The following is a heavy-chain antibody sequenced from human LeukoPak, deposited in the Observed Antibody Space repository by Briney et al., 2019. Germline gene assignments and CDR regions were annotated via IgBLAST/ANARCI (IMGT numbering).Heavy chain of an antibody. CDR1: GGSISSSSYY. CDR3: ARAGQHYYGSGSYYLFDY. D-gene: IGHD3-10*01. Sequence: SETLSLTCTVSGGSISSSSYYWGWIRQPPGKGLEWIGYIYYSGSTNYNPSLKSRVTISVDTSKNQFSLKLSSVTAADTAVYYCARAGQHYYGSGSYYLFDYWGQGTLVTVSS. J-gene: IGHJ4*02. V-gene: IGHV4-61*05. CDR2: IYYSGST.